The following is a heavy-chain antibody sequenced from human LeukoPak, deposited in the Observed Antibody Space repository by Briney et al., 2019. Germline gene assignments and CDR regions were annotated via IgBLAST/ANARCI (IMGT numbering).Heavy chain of an antibody. Sequence: PGGSLRLSCAASGFTFSPYWMHWVRQAPGKGLVWVSRINSDGSTTSYADSVRGRFTISRDNAKNTLYLQMNSLRAEDTAVYCCVRVNRGYSYGHYDYWGQGTLVTVSS. CDR2: INSDGSTT. J-gene: IGHJ4*02. CDR1: GFTFSPYW. V-gene: IGHV3-74*01. CDR3: VRVNRGYSYGHYDY. D-gene: IGHD5-18*01.